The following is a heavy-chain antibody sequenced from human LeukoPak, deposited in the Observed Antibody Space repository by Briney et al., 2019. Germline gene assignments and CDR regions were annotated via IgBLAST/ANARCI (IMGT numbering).Heavy chain of an antibody. CDR1: GFTCSSYS. Sequence: GRSLRQSCAASGFTCSSYSMLWVRQAPGKGLEWVAVISYDGSNKYYADSVKGRFTISRDNSKNTLYLQMNSLRAEDTAVYYCARVTRGVTMDRGSSSYRVQGTLVTVSS. CDR2: ISYDGSNK. V-gene: IGHV3-30-3*01. D-gene: IGHD3-10*01. J-gene: IGHJ4*02. CDR3: ARVTRGVTMDRGSSSY.